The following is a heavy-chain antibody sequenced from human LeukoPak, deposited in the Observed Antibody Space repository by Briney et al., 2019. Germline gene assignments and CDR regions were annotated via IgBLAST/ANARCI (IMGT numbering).Heavy chain of an antibody. J-gene: IGHJ4*02. Sequence: GGSLRLSCAASGFIFSSHSMNWVRQAPGKGLEWVSGISGSGGSTYYAESVKGRFTISRDNSKNTLYLQMNSLRAEDTAVYYCAKGYYDYVWGSSLDYWGQGTLVTVSS. D-gene: IGHD3-16*01. CDR2: ISGSGGST. V-gene: IGHV3-23*01. CDR3: AKGYYDYVWGSSLDY. CDR1: GFIFSSHS.